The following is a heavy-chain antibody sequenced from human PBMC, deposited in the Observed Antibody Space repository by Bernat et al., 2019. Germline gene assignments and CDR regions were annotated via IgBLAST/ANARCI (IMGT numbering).Heavy chain of an antibody. CDR3: ASVPLVCSDGTCYYYVDV. J-gene: IGHJ6*03. CDR1: RASLSDYY. Sequence: QVHLQESGPGLVRPSETLSLTCTVSRASLSDYYWSWIRQPPGKGLEWIASMHYSGTTDYNPSLKSRVTISVDTSKNQFSLKLSPVTPVDTAVYFCASVPLVCSDGTCYYYVDVWGKGTTVTVSS. CDR2: MHYSGTT. V-gene: IGHV4-59*13. D-gene: IGHD2-15*01.